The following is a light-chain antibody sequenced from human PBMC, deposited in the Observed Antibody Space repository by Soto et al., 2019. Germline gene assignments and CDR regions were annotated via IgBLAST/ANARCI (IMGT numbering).Light chain of an antibody. J-gene: IGLJ3*02. V-gene: IGLV2-14*01. Sequence: QSALTQPASVSGSPGQSITISCTGTSSDVGGYNYVSWYQQHPGKAPKLMIYEVSNRPSGVSNRFSGSKSGNTASLTISGLQPEDEADYYCNSYTSSTPLLLFGGGTKLTVL. CDR2: EVS. CDR1: SSDVGGYNY. CDR3: NSYTSSTPLLL.